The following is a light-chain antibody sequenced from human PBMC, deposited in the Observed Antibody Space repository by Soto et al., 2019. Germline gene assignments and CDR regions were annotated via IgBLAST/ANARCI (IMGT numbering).Light chain of an antibody. CDR2: WAS. CDR1: QTVLYSSNNKNY. J-gene: IGKJ2*01. V-gene: IGKV4-1*01. CDR3: QQYYSSPYA. Sequence: DIVMTQSPDSLAVSLGERATINCKSSQTVLYSSNNKNYLAWYQQKAGQPPKLLIYWASTRESGVPDRFSGSGSGTDFTLTNNNLQAEDVAVYFCQQYYSSPYAFGQGTKLEIK.